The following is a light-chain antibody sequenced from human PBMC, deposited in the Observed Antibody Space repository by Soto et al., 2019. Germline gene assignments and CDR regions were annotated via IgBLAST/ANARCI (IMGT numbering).Light chain of an antibody. J-gene: IGLJ1*01. CDR2: DVS. CDR3: DSNTSGSFYV. Sequence: QSYLTQPASVSGSPGQSITISCPGTSIDVVCYNYVSWYQHHPGKAPKLMIYDVSYRPSGVSDRFSGSKSGNTASLTISVLHSEEEADYYCDSNTSGSFYVFGTGTKVTFL. CDR1: SIDVVCYNY. V-gene: IGLV2-14*03.